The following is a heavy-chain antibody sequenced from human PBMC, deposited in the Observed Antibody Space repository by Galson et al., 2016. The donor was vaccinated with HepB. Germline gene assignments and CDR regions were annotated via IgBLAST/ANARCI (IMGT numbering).Heavy chain of an antibody. CDR1: GGSISADNW. CDR3: ARAAVVPGARMVFDP. J-gene: IGHJ5*02. CDR2: IYHTGTS. D-gene: IGHD2-2*01. Sequence: SETLSLTCAVSGGSISADNWWTWVRQAPGKGLEWIGEIYHTGTSNNNPFLSSRFTLSIDKSRNQFSLNLTSVSAADTAVYYCARAAVVPGARMVFDPWGQGMLVTVSS. V-gene: IGHV4-4*02.